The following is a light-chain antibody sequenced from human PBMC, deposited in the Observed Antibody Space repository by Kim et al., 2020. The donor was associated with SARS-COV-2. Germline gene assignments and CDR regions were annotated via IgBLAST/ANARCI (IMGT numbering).Light chain of an antibody. V-gene: IGKV3-20*01. CDR2: GTS. CDR1: QSVANNY. J-gene: IGKJ1*01. Sequence: SPGDRATLSCRASQSVANNYLAWYQPRPGQAPRLLIYGTSTRATDIPDRFSGSGSGTDFTLTISRLEPEDFAMYYCHQYGASPRTFGQGTKVDIK. CDR3: HQYGASPRT.